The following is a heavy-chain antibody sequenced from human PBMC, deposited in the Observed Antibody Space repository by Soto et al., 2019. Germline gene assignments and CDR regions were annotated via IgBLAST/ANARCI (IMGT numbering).Heavy chain of an antibody. Sequence: LRLSCAASGFTVSSKYMSWVRQAPGKGLEWVSVIWSAGNSYYADSVRGRFTISRDNSKNTLYLEMSSLRADDTAVYYCAREAPMDVWGQGTTVTVSS. CDR3: AREAPMDV. J-gene: IGHJ6*02. V-gene: IGHV3-53*01. CDR1: GFTVSSKY. CDR2: IWSAGNS.